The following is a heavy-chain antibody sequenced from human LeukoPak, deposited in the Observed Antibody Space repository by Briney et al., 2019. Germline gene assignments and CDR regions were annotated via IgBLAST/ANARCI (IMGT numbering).Heavy chain of an antibody. J-gene: IGHJ4*02. CDR2: MNPNSGNT. CDR3: ARAGVTTGDY. V-gene: IGHV1-8*01. CDR1: GYTFTSYD. Sequence: GASVKVSCTASGYTFTSYDINWVRQATGRGLAWMGWMNPNSGNTGYAQKFQGRVTMTRNTSISTAYMELSSLRSEDTAVYYCARAGVTTGDYWGQGTLVTVSS. D-gene: IGHD4-17*01.